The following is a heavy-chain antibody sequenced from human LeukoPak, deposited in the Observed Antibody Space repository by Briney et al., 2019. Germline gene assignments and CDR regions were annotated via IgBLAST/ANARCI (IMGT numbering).Heavy chain of an antibody. Sequence: SETLSLTCTVYGYSISSGYYWGWIRQPPGKGLEWIGYIYYSGSTYYNPSLKSRVTISVDTSKNQFSLKLSSVTAADTAVYYCARDAPYYYDSSGSGGDYWGQGTLVTVSS. CDR2: IYYSGST. J-gene: IGHJ4*02. D-gene: IGHD3-22*01. CDR3: ARDAPYYYDSSGSGGDY. V-gene: IGHV4-38-2*02. CDR1: GYSISSGYY.